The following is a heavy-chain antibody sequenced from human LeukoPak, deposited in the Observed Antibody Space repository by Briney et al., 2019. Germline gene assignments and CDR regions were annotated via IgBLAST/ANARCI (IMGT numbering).Heavy chain of an antibody. V-gene: IGHV3-66*01. CDR2: ICSGGST. J-gene: IGHJ6*02. CDR1: GFTVSSYY. CDR3: ARDPSSYGMDV. D-gene: IGHD6-6*01. Sequence: GGSLRLSCAASGFTVSSYYMRWVRQAPGKGLEWVSLICSGGSTFNADSVWGRFTISRDKSNNTLYLQMNSLRAEDTAVYYCARDPSSYGMDVWGQGTTVTVSS.